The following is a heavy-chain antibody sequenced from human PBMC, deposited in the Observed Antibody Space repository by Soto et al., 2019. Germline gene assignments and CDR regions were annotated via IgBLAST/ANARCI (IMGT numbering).Heavy chain of an antibody. CDR3: ARVGARAGYSSGWYSEYYFDY. D-gene: IGHD6-19*01. Sequence: GESLKISCKGSGYSFTSYWIGWLRQMPGKVLEWMGIIYPGDSDTRYSPSFQGQVTISADKSISTAYLQWSSLKASDTAMYYCARVGARAGYSSGWYSEYYFDYWGQGALVTVS. CDR2: IYPGDSDT. J-gene: IGHJ4*02. V-gene: IGHV5-51*01. CDR1: GYSFTSYW.